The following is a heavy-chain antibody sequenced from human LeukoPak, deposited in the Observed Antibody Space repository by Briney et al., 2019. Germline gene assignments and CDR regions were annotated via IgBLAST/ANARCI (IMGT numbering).Heavy chain of an antibody. V-gene: IGHV4-61*02. J-gene: IGHJ4*02. CDR1: GGSISSGSYY. D-gene: IGHD3-10*01. CDR2: IYTSGST. Sequence: SQTLSLTCTVSGGSISSGSYYWSWIRQPAGKGLEWIGRIYTSGSTNYNPSLKSRVTISVDTSKNQFSLKLSSVTAADTAVYYCASHYGSGSYPTFDYWGQGTLVTVSS. CDR3: ASHYGSGSYPTFDY.